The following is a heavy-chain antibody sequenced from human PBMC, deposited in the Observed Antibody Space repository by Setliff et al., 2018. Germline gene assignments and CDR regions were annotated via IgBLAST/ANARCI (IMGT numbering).Heavy chain of an antibody. J-gene: IGHJ4*02. CDR3: ARDRKEIVVKPPAASLDY. Sequence: ASVKVSCKASGYAFGSSGISWVRQAPGQGLEWMGWISAYNGYIVYAQKFQGRVTMTTDTSTTPAYMEVGSLRSDDTAVYYCARDRKEIVVKPPAASLDYWGQGTQVTVS. CDR1: GYAFGSSG. CDR2: ISAYNGYI. D-gene: IGHD2-2*01. V-gene: IGHV1-18*01.